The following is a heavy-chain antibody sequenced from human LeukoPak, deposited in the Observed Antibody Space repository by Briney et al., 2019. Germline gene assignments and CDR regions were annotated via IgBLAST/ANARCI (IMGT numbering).Heavy chain of an antibody. J-gene: IGHJ4*02. CDR2: IYPGDSDT. D-gene: IGHD3-22*01. V-gene: IGHV5-51*01. CDR3: ARHGNPYYYDSSGYWPSPTDY. CDR1: GYSFTSYW. Sequence: GESLKISCKGSGYSFTSYWIGWVRQLPGKGLEWMGIIYPGDSDTRYSPSFQGQVTISADKSIRTAYLQWSSLKASDTAMNYCARHGNPYYYDSSGYWPSPTDYWGQGTLVTVSS.